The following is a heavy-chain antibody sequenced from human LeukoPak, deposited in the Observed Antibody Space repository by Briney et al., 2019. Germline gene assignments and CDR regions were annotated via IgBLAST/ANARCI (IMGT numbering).Heavy chain of an antibody. CDR3: ASSDSSGWYSNYYYYYYMDV. CDR2: INPNSGGT. D-gene: IGHD6-19*01. Sequence: ASVKVSCKASGYTFTGYYMHWVRQAPGQGLEWMGWINPNSGGTNYAQKFQGRVTMTRDTSISTAYMELSRLRSDGTAVYYCASSDSSGWYSNYYYYYYMDVWGKGTTVTVSS. J-gene: IGHJ6*03. CDR1: GYTFTGYY. V-gene: IGHV1-2*02.